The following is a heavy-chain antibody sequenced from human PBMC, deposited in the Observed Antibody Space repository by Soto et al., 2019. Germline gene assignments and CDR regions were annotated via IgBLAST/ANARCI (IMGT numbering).Heavy chain of an antibody. D-gene: IGHD2-15*01. J-gene: IGHJ3*02. CDR1: GGSISNYY. CDR3: ERPSSTGGSYAFDI. V-gene: IGHV4-59*08. CDR2: INYPGIT. Sequence: SETLSLTCTVSGGSISNYYWNWIRQTPGKGLEWVGCINYPGITRYNPSLKSRVAISLDRSNNQFSLTLTSVTAADTAIYYCERPSSTGGSYAFDIWGQGTLVTVSS.